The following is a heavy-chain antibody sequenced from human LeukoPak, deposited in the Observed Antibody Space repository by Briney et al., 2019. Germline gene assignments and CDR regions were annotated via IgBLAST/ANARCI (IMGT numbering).Heavy chain of an antibody. J-gene: IGHJ3*02. Sequence: PGGSLRLSCAASGFTFDDYAMHWVRQAPGKGLEWVSGISWNSGSIGYADSVKGRFTISRDNAKNSLYLQMNSLRAEDTALYYCAKDILWSFGENAFDIWGQGTMVTVSS. D-gene: IGHD3-10*01. V-gene: IGHV3-9*01. CDR3: AKDILWSFGENAFDI. CDR2: ISWNSGSI. CDR1: GFTFDDYA.